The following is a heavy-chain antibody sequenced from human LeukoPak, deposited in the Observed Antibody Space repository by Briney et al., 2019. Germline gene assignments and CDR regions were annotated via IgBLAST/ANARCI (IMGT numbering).Heavy chain of an antibody. CDR1: GGSISSYC. CDR3: AGTTVVTNPGNFDP. J-gene: IGHJ5*02. D-gene: IGHD4-23*01. Sequence: SQTLSLTCTVSGGSISSYCWNWIRQPPGKGLEWIGYIYTSGSTNYNPSLKSRLPISVDTSKNQSSLKLSSVTAADTAVYYCAGTTVVTNPGNFDPWGQRTLVSVSS. CDR2: IYTSGST. V-gene: IGHV4-4*09.